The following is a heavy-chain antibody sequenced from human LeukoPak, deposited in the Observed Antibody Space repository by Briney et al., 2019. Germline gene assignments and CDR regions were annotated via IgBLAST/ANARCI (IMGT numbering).Heavy chain of an antibody. D-gene: IGHD3-22*01. V-gene: IGHV3-74*01. CDR1: GFTFSSCW. CDR2: INSDGSST. J-gene: IGHJ4*02. CDR3: ADYDSSGYYPVY. Sequence: PGGSLRLSCAASGFTFSSCWMHWVRQAPGKGLVWVSRINSDGSSTSYADSVKGRFTISRDNSKNTLYLQMNSLRAEDTAVYYCADYDSSGYYPVYWGQGTLVTVSS.